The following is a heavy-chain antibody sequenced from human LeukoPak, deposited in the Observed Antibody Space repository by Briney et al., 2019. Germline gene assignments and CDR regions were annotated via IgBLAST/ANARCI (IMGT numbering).Heavy chain of an antibody. CDR2: IDSGGST. J-gene: IGHJ4*02. V-gene: IGHV3-66*01. CDR1: GFTVSNNY. D-gene: IGHD3-3*01. CDR3: ARASANYDFWSDYSYFFDY. Sequence: GGSLRLSCAASGFTVSNNYMSWVRQAPGEGLEWVSVIDSGGSTYYADSVKGRFTISRDNSKNTLYLQMNSLRAEDTAVYYCARASANYDFWSDYSYFFDYWGQGTLVTVSS.